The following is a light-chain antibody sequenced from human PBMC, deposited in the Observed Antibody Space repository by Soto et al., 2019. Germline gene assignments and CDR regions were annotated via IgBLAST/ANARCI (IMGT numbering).Light chain of an antibody. Sequence: EFVLTQSPATLSLSPGERATLSCRASQSVSSYLAWYQQKPGQAPRLLIYDASSRATGIPARFSGSGSGTDFTLTISCLEPEDFAVYYCQQRSNWPPVFTFGPGTKVDIK. V-gene: IGKV3-11*01. CDR3: QQRSNWPPVFT. CDR2: DAS. J-gene: IGKJ3*01. CDR1: QSVSSY.